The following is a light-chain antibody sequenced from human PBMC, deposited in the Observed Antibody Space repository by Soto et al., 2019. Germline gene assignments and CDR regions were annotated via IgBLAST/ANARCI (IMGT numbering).Light chain of an antibody. CDR3: CSYAGSYTLV. CDR2: DVS. J-gene: IGLJ3*02. CDR1: SSDVGGYNY. Sequence: QSVLTQPASVSGSPGQSITISCTGTSSDVGGYNYVPWYQQHPGKAPQLMIYDVSKRPSGVPDRFSGSKSGNTASLTISGLQAEDEADYYCCSYAGSYTLVFGGGTQLTVL. V-gene: IGLV2-11*01.